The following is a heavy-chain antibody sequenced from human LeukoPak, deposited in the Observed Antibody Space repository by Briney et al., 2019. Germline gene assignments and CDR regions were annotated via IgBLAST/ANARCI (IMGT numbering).Heavy chain of an antibody. CDR3: ATYYDFWSGYSRSYYFDY. J-gene: IGHJ4*02. CDR1: GFTFSSYV. D-gene: IGHD3-3*01. V-gene: IGHV3-30*04. CDR2: ISYDGSNE. Sequence: GGSLRLSCAASGFTFSSYVMHWVRQAPGKGLEWVAIISYDGSNEYYADSVKGRFTISRDNAKNSLYLQMNSLRAEDTAVYYCATYYDFWSGYSRSYYFDYWGQGTLVTVSS.